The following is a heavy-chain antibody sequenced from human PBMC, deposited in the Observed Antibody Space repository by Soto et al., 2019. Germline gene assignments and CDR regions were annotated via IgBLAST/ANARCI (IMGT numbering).Heavy chain of an antibody. D-gene: IGHD6-19*01. CDR1: GGSISSSSYY. CDR2: IYYSGST. Sequence: SETLSLTCTVSGGSISSSSYYWGWIRQPPGRGLEWIGSIYYSGSTYYNPSLKSRVTISVDTSKNQFSLKLSSVTAADTAVYYCARHFRGRSIAVAGSENDYWGQGTLVTVSS. CDR3: ARHFRGRSIAVAGSENDY. V-gene: IGHV4-39*01. J-gene: IGHJ4*02.